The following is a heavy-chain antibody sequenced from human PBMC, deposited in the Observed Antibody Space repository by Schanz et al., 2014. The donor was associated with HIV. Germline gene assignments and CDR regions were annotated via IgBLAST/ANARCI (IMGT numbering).Heavy chain of an antibody. CDR3: TRDGGCSGSACYGYGMDV. D-gene: IGHD1-26*01. V-gene: IGHV3-48*02. J-gene: IGHJ6*02. Sequence: AQLTESGGGVVRPGESLRLSCTASGFKFGTSGMHWVRQAPGKGLEWVAHMIWNNGIYYADSVKGRFTISRDNAKNTLYLQMNNLREEDTAVYYCTRDGGCSGSACYGYGMDVWGQGTTVTVSS. CDR2: MIWNNGI. CDR1: GFKFGTSG.